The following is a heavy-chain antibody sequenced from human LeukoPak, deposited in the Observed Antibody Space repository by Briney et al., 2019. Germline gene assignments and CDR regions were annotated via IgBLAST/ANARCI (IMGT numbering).Heavy chain of an antibody. CDR3: ARDRGWQQFDY. CDR1: GFTFSSYA. D-gene: IGHD5-24*01. J-gene: IGHJ4*02. Sequence: GGSLRLSCAASGFTFSSYAMHWVRQAPGKGLEWVAVISYDGNYKFYADSVKGRFTISRDKSKNTLYLQMNSLRAEDTAVYYCARDRGWQQFDYWGQGTLVTVSS. V-gene: IGHV3-30*04. CDR2: ISYDGNYK.